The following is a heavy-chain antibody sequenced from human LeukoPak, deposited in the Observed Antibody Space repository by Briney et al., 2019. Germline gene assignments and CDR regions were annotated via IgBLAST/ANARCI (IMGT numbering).Heavy chain of an antibody. CDR3: ARGREHYYDISEPYFDD. D-gene: IGHD3-22*01. J-gene: IGHJ4*02. Sequence: ASVKVSCKASGYTFTGYYMHWVRQAPGQGLEWMGWINPNSGGTNYAQKFQGWVTMTRDTSISTAYMELSRLRSDDTAVYYCARGREHYYDISEPYFDDWGQGTLVTVSS. V-gene: IGHV1-2*04. CDR2: INPNSGGT. CDR1: GYTFTGYY.